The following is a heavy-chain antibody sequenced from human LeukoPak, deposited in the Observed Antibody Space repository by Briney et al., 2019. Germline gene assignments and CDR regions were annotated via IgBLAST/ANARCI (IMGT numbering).Heavy chain of an antibody. CDR1: GFTFDDYA. CDR2: ISWNSGSI. V-gene: IGHV3-9*01. Sequence: GGSLRLSCAASGFTFDDYAMHWVRQAPGKGLEWVSGISWNSGSIGYADSVKGRFTISRDNARNSLYLQMNSLGAEDTALYYCAKGPYYYYYMDVWGKGTTVTISS. CDR3: AKGPYYYYYMDV. J-gene: IGHJ6*03.